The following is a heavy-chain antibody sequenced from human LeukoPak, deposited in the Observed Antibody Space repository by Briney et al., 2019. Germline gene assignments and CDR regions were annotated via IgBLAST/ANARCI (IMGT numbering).Heavy chain of an antibody. D-gene: IGHD1-26*01. CDR1: GFTFSSYE. V-gene: IGHV3-48*03. CDR2: ISSSGTTI. J-gene: IGHJ4*02. Sequence: GGSLRLSCAASGFTFSSYEMNWVRQAPGKGLEWVSYISSSGTTIYYADSVKGRFTISRDNAKNSLYLQMSSLRAEDTAVYYCASLDRGSYYSFDYWGQGTLVTVSS. CDR3: ASLDRGSYYSFDY.